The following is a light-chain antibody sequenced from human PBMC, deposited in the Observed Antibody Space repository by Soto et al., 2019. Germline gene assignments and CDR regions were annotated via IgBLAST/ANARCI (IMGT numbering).Light chain of an antibody. V-gene: IGLV2-8*01. CDR2: EVN. J-gene: IGLJ1*01. CDR1: SSDVGSYNY. CDR3: SSYAGSNKLV. Sequence: QSALTQPPSASGSPGQSVTISCTGTSSDVGSYNYVSWFQQHPGKAPKLIISEVNKRPSGVPDRFSGSKSGNTASLTVSGLQAEDEADYYCSSYAGSNKLVFGTGTQLTVL.